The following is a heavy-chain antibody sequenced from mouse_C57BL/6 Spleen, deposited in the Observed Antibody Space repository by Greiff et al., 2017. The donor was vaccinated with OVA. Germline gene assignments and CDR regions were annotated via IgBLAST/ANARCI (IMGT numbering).Heavy chain of an antibody. CDR3: ARRTFMDY. Sequence: EVKLMESGGGLVKPGGSLKLSCAASGFTFSSYAMSWVRQTPEKRLAWVATISDGGSYTYYPDNVKGRFTISRANAKNNLYLQMSHLKSEDTAMYYCARRTFMDYWGQGTSVTVSS. CDR2: ISDGGSYT. V-gene: IGHV5-4*03. J-gene: IGHJ4*01. CDR1: GFTFSSYA.